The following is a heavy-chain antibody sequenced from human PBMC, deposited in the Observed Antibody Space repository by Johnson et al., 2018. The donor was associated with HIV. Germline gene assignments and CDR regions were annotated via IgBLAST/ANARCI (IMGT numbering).Heavy chain of an antibody. D-gene: IGHD6-19*01. J-gene: IGHJ3*02. CDR2: ISGGEDDT. V-gene: IGHV3-23*04. Sequence: VQLVESGGGVVQPGRSLRLSCVASGFSFIDYAMIWVRQAPGKGLEWVSFISGGEDDTYYADSVKGRFTISRDNSKTTLYLQMNSLRDEDTAVYYCASGIAVAGTLLDAFDIWGQGTMVTVSS. CDR1: GFSFIDYA. CDR3: ASGIAVAGTLLDAFDI.